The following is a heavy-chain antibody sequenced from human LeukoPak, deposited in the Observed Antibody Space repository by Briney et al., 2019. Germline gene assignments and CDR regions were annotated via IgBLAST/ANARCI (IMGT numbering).Heavy chain of an antibody. J-gene: IGHJ4*02. CDR2: ISSRSRYT. CDR1: GLTFSDYY. Sequence: GGSLRLSCAASGLTFSDYYMSRIRQAPGKGLEWVSYISSRSRYTNHADSVKGRFTISRDNAKNSLYLQMNSLRAEDTAVYYCARYKNGGNYDYWGQGTLVAVAS. V-gene: IGHV3-11*06. CDR3: ARYKNGGNYDY. D-gene: IGHD1-1*01.